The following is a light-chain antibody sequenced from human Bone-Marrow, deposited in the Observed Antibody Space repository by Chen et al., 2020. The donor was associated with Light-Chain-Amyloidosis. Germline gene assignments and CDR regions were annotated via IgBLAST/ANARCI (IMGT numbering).Light chain of an antibody. V-gene: IGKV1-9*01. CDR1: QGISSY. CDR3: QQINSTRVT. J-gene: IGKJ4*01. Sequence: DIQLTQSPSFLSASVGDRVTITCRASQGISSYLAWYQQKPGKAPKLLIYAASTLQSGVPSRFSGSGSGTEFTLTISSLQPEDFATYYCQQINSTRVTFGGGTKVEIK. CDR2: AAS.